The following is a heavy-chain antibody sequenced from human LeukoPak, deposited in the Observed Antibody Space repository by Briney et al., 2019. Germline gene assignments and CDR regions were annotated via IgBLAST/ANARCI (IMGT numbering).Heavy chain of an antibody. D-gene: IGHD6-6*01. Sequence: PSETLSLTCAVSGYSISSGYYWGWIRQPPGKGLEWIGSIYHSGSTYYNPSLKSRVTISVDTSKNQFSLKLSSVTAADTAVYYCARAGIAARPWYFDYWGQGTLVTGSS. CDR3: ARAGIAARPWYFDY. V-gene: IGHV4-38-2*01. J-gene: IGHJ4*02. CDR1: GYSISSGYY. CDR2: IYHSGST.